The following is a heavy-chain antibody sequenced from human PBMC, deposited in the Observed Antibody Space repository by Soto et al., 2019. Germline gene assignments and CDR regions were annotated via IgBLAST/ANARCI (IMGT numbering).Heavy chain of an antibody. J-gene: IGHJ4*02. CDR3: ARVGSSGWSPDY. CDR2: IFYSGSTTY. CDR1: GGSISGHY. D-gene: IGHD6-19*01. V-gene: IGHV4-59*11. Sequence: SETLSLTCTVSGGSISGHYWIWIRQPPGEGMEWIGYIFYSGSTTYNNNPSLKSRVTISVDTSKDQFSLRLSSVTAADTAVYYCARVGSSGWSPDYWGQGTLVTVSS.